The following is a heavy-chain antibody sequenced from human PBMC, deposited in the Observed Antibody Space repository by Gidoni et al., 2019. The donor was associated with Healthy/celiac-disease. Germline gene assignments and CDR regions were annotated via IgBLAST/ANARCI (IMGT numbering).Heavy chain of an antibody. D-gene: IGHD3-22*01. CDR1: GFTFSDYY. J-gene: IGHJ3*02. Sequence: QVQLVESGGGLVKPGGSLRLSCAASGFTFSDYYMSWIRQAPGKGLEWVSYISSSSSYTNYADSVKGRFTISRDNAKNSLYLQMNSLRAEDTAVYYCAREMNDYDSSGSAFDIWGQGTMVTVSS. CDR2: ISSSSSYT. V-gene: IGHV3-11*06. CDR3: AREMNDYDSSGSAFDI.